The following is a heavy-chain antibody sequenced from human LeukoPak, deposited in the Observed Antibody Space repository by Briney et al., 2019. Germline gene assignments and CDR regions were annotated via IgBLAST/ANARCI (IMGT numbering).Heavy chain of an antibody. D-gene: IGHD2-21*01. CDR1: GFIFTDYY. J-gene: IGHJ6*03. CDR3: ARRVRLNYYYYYMDV. CDR2: INHSGST. V-gene: IGHV4-34*01. Sequence: GSLRLSCAASGFIFTDYYMSWIRQPPGKGLEWIGEINHSGSTNYNPSLKSRVTISVDTSKNQFSLKLSSVTAADTAVYYCARRVRLNYYYYYMDVWGKGTTVTISS.